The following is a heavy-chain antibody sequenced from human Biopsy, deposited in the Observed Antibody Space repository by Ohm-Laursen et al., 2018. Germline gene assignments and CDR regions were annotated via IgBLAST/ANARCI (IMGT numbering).Heavy chain of an antibody. CDR2: IWHDGSEK. CDR1: GFIFGDFG. J-gene: IGHJ4*02. D-gene: IGHD2-21*01. V-gene: IGHV3-33*01. CDR3: VSEAVGDTDH. Sequence: SLRLSCAAPGFIFGDFGMHWVRQAPGKGPEWVAVIWHDGSEKYYAGSVKGRFSISRDNSKNTLNLQMNSLRVEDTAIYYCVSEAVGDTDHWGQGTLVTVSS.